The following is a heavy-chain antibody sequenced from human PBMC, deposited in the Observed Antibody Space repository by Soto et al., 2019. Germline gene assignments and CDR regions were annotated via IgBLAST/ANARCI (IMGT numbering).Heavy chain of an antibody. CDR1: GFTFSSYA. Sequence: VGSLRLSCAASGFTFSSYAMHWVRQAPGKGLEWVAVISYDGSNKYYADSVKGRFTISRDNSKNTLYLQMNSLRAEDTAVYYCARDRIAVAGTGSNYFDYWGQGTLVTVSS. CDR3: ARDRIAVAGTGSNYFDY. J-gene: IGHJ4*02. CDR2: ISYDGSNK. D-gene: IGHD6-19*01. V-gene: IGHV3-30-3*01.